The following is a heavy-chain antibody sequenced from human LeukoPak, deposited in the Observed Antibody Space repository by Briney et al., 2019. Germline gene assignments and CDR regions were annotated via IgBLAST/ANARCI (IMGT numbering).Heavy chain of an antibody. CDR1: AFTFSNYA. CDR3: ARACSGGGCYLAAFDI. V-gene: IGHV3-23*01. J-gene: IGHJ3*02. Sequence: PGGSLRLSCAASAFTFSNYAMSWARQAPGKGLEWLSAVSATGGSSYYADSMKGRFTISRDNSKSTLFLQTDSLRAEDTAVYYCARACSGGGCYLAAFDIWGQGTMVTVSS. CDR2: VSATGGSS. D-gene: IGHD2-15*01.